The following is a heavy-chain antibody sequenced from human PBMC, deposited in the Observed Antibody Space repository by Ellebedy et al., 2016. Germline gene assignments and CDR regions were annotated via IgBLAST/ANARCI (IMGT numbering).Heavy chain of an antibody. J-gene: IGHJ5*02. CDR3: ARELGAVVATTRDWNWFDP. Sequence: ASVKVSCKASGYTFTSYAMNWVRQAPGQGLEWMGWINTNTGNPTYAQGFTGRFVFSLDTSVSTAYLQISSLKAEDTAVYYCARELGAVVATTRDWNWFDPWGQGTLVTVSS. V-gene: IGHV7-4-1*02. CDR1: GYTFTSYA. D-gene: IGHD5-12*01. CDR2: INTNTGNP.